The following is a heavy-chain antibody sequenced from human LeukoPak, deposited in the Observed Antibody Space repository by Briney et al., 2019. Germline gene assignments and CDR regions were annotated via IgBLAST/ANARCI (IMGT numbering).Heavy chain of an antibody. CDR2: IKQDGSEK. D-gene: IGHD3-10*01. CDR1: GFTFSSYW. CDR3: ARAIEGITMVRGVHYYFDY. V-gene: IGHV3-7*01. J-gene: IGHJ4*02. Sequence: GGSLRLSCAASGFTFSSYWMSWVRQAPGKGLEWVANIKQDGSEKYYVDSVKGRFTISRDNAKNSLYLQMNSLRAEDTAVYYCARAIEGITMVRGVHYYFDYWGQGTLVTVSS.